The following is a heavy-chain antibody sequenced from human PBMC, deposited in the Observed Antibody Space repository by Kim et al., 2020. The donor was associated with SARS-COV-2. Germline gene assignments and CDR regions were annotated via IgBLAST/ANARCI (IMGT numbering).Heavy chain of an antibody. Sequence: HPALKSRVTISVDKSKNQFSLTLSSVTAADTAVYYCARMYGDYGGRLFDPWGQGTLVTVSS. V-gene: IGHV4-4*02. J-gene: IGHJ5*02. D-gene: IGHD4-17*01. CDR3: ARMYGDYGGRLFDP.